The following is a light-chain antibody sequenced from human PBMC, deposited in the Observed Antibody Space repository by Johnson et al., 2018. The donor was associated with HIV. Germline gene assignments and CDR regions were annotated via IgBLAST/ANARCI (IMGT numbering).Light chain of an antibody. V-gene: IGLV1-51*02. Sequence: VLPPPPPVLATPGQQVTISSSASGSNIENTYVFSHYQDPGTAPTLLIIDNNKQPPGIPDGLFGCQSATSSTLLITAGLQGDEAAYYCGTWDSSLSAYVFGTGTKVTVL. CDR3: GTWDSSLSAYV. CDR2: DNN. J-gene: IGLJ1*01. CDR1: GSNIENTY.